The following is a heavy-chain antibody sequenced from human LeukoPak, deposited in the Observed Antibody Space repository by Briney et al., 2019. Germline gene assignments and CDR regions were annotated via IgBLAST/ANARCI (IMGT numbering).Heavy chain of an antibody. CDR1: GFIFSSFS. CDR2: ISGSGGST. V-gene: IGHV3-23*01. CDR3: AKVGYYDSSGYPCDAFDI. Sequence: GSLRLSCAASGFIFSSFSVNWVRQAPGKGLEWVSAISGSGGSTYYADSVKGRFTISRDNSKNTLYLQMNSLRAEDTAVYYCAKVGYYDSSGYPCDAFDIWGQGTIVTVSS. J-gene: IGHJ3*02. D-gene: IGHD3-22*01.